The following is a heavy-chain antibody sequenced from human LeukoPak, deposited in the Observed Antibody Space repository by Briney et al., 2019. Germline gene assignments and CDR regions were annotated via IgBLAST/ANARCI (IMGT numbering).Heavy chain of an antibody. J-gene: IGHJ6*02. Sequence: ASVKVSCKASGYTFTSYYMHWVRQAPGQGLEWMGIINPSGGSTSYAQKFQSRVTMTRDTSTSTVYMELNSLRAEDTAVYYCAKESGVLRYFDWLSPSVWGQGTTVTVSS. CDR3: AKESGVLRYFDWLSPSV. V-gene: IGHV1-46*01. CDR1: GYTFTSYY. D-gene: IGHD3-9*01. CDR2: INPSGGST.